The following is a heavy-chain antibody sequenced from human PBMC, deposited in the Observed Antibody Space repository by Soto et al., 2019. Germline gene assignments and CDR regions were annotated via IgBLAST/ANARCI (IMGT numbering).Heavy chain of an antibody. CDR1: GGTFSSYA. J-gene: IGHJ4*02. CDR2: IIPIFGTA. Sequence: QVQLVQSGAEVKKPGSSVKVSCKASGGTFSSYAISWVRQAPGQGLEWMGGIIPIFGTANYAQKFQGRVTTTRDXXTSTAYMELSSLRSEDTAVYYCARVAPGGYQHFDYWGQGTLVTVSS. CDR3: ARVAPGGYQHFDY. V-gene: IGHV1-69*05. D-gene: IGHD5-12*01.